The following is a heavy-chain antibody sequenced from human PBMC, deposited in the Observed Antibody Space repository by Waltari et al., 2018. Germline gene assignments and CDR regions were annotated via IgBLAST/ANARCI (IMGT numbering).Heavy chain of an antibody. J-gene: IGHJ4*02. D-gene: IGHD2-2*01. CDR3: ASLPGPYVVVPAAQGA. CDR1: GYTCSSYD. Sequence: QVQLVQSGAEVKKPGASVKVSCKASGYTCSSYDFNWVRQATGQGLEWMGWMNPNSGNTGYAQKFQGRVTMTRNTSISTAYMELSSLRSEDTAVYYCASLPGPYVVVPAAQGAWGQGTLVTVSS. CDR2: MNPNSGNT. V-gene: IGHV1-8*01.